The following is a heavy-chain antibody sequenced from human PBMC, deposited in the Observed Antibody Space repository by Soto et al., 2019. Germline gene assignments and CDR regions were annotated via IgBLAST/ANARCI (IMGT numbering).Heavy chain of an antibody. Sequence: QAQLEQSGGEVKKPGSSGKVSCKASRVAFSKFIVTWVRQAPGLESEWVGGIIPIFGTANYGQKFQGRVTITADESTSTCYMEVNNPRSEDTAVYYCAKVRYSSPMGYYYGMDVWGQGTTVTVSS. J-gene: IGHJ6*02. CDR3: AKVRYSSPMGYYYGMDV. CDR1: RVAFSKFI. V-gene: IGHV1-69*01. D-gene: IGHD6-19*01. CDR2: IIPIFGTA.